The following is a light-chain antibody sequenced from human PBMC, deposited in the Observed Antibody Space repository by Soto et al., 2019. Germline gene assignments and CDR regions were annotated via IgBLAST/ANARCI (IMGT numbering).Light chain of an antibody. CDR2: DAP. V-gene: IGKV1-5*01. CDR3: QQYNTPVT. CDR1: QSISSW. J-gene: IGKJ1*01. Sequence: DIQMTQSPSTLSASVGDRVTITCRASQSISSWLAWYQQKPGKAPKLLIYDAPSLESGVPSRFSGSGSGTEFTLTISSLQPDDFATYYCQQYNTPVTFGQGTKVDIK.